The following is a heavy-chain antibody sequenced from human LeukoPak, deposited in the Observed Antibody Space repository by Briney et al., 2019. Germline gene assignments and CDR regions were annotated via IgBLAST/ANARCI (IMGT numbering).Heavy chain of an antibody. CDR1: AGTFSGYL. CDR3: ARLFGEPAAIIDS. D-gene: IGHD2-2*01. V-gene: IGHV4-34*08. CDR2: INHSGTT. Sequence: SETLSLTCAVYAGTFSGYLWSWIRQPAGKRLEWISEINHSGTTNYNPSLRSRVTISADTSKNQFSLRLSSVTAADTAVYYCARLFGEPAAIIDSWGRGTLVIVSS. J-gene: IGHJ4*02.